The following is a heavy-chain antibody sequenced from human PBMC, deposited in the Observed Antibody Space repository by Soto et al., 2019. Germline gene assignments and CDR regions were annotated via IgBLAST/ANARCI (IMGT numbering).Heavy chain of an antibody. V-gene: IGHV3-23*01. Sequence: PGGSLRLSCAASGFTFSSYAMSWVRQAPGKGLEWVSAISGSGGSTYYADSAKGRFTISRDNSKNTLYLQMNSLRAEDTAVYYCAKTVAAAGPEPGKAFDYWGQGTLVTVSS. D-gene: IGHD6-13*01. CDR2: ISGSGGST. CDR1: GFTFSSYA. CDR3: AKTVAAAGPEPGKAFDY. J-gene: IGHJ4*02.